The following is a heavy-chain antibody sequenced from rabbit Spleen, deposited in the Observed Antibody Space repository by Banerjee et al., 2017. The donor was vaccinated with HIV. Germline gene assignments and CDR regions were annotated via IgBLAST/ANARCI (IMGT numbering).Heavy chain of an antibody. CDR1: GIDFNSDDY. CDR3: ARDSGTSFSSYGMDL. Sequence: EESGGGLVKPGGTLTLTCKASGIDFNSDDYMCWVRQPPGKGLEWIACVGSGAFTYSATWATGRFTISKTSSTTVTLQMTSLTAADTATYFCARDSGTSFSSYGMDLWGQGTLVTVS. CDR2: VGSGAFT. D-gene: IGHD4-1*01. V-gene: IGHV1S40*01. J-gene: IGHJ6*01.